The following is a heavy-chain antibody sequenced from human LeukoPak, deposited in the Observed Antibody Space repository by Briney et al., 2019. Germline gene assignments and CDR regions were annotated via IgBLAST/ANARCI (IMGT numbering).Heavy chain of an antibody. V-gene: IGHV4-4*02. CDR2: IYHSGST. D-gene: IGHD5-18*01. J-gene: IGHJ3*02. Sequence: PSGTLSLTCAVSGGSISSSNWWSWVRQPPGKGLEWIGEIYHSGSTNYNPSLKSRVTISVDTSKNQFSLKLSSVTAADTAVYYCARRGYSFVLNAFDIWGQGTMVTVSS. CDR3: ARRGYSFVLNAFDI. CDR1: GGSISSSNW.